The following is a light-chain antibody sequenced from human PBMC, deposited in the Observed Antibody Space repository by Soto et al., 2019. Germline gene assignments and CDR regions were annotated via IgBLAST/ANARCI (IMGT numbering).Light chain of an antibody. CDR1: QDISNY. CDR2: EAS. CDR3: QQYDNPVYT. J-gene: IGKJ2*01. V-gene: IGKV1-33*01. Sequence: DIPLTQSPSSLSASVGDRVTITCQASQDISNYLNWYQQKSGKAPKLLINEASNLEAGVPSRFSGSGFGTDFNLTFTSLQPEDIGTYYCQQYDNPVYTFGQGTKLELK.